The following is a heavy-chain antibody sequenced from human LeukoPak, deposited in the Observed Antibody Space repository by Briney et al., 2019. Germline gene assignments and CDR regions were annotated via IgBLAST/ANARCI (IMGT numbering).Heavy chain of an antibody. D-gene: IGHD3-3*01. Sequence: GGSLRLSCAASGFTFSSYGMYWVRQAPGKGLEWVAIIWFDGSKQLYADSVKGRFTISRDNSRNTLYLQMSLLRVDDTAVYYCAREASGHCDFWGQGTLVTVSS. CDR1: GFTFSSYG. J-gene: IGHJ4*02. CDR2: IWFDGSKQ. V-gene: IGHV3-33*01. CDR3: AREASGHCDF.